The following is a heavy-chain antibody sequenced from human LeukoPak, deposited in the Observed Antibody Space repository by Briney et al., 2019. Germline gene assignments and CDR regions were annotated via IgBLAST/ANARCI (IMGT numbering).Heavy chain of an antibody. V-gene: IGHV3-15*01. J-gene: IGHJ5*02. CDR2: IKSKTDGGTT. CDR3: TTDRRDWNGDWFDP. CDR1: GFTFSNAW. D-gene: IGHD1-1*01. Sequence: RSGGSLRLSCAASGFTFSNAWVSWVRQAPGKGLEWVGRIKSKTDGGTTDYAAPVKGRFTISRDDSKNTLYLQMNSLKTEDTAVYYCTTDRRDWNGDWFDPWGQGTLVTVSS.